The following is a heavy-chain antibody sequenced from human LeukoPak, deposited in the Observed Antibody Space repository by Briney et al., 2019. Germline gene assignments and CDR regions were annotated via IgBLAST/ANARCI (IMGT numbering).Heavy chain of an antibody. V-gene: IGHV3-33*01. CDR1: GFTFSSYG. Sequence: GGSLRLSCAASGFTFSSYGMHRVRQAPGKGLEWVAVIWYDGSNKYYADSVKGRFTISRDNSKNTLYLQMNSLRAEDTAVYYCATRGIVVVTATQHWGQGTLVTVSP. D-gene: IGHD2-21*02. CDR2: IWYDGSNK. J-gene: IGHJ1*01. CDR3: ATRGIVVVTATQH.